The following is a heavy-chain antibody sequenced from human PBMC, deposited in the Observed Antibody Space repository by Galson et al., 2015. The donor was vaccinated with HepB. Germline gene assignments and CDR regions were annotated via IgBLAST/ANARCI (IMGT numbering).Heavy chain of an antibody. CDR3: AKDGGFGESLPAYYYYAMDV. CDR1: GFIFSDYA. Sequence: SLRLSCAASGFIFSDYAMSWVRQAPGKGLEWVSSISSSGGTTYDADSVKGRFTISRDNSKDTLYSHMNSLRAEDTAVYYCAKDGGFGESLPAYYYYAMDVWGQGTTVTVSS. V-gene: IGHV3-23*01. CDR2: ISSSGGTT. J-gene: IGHJ6*01. D-gene: IGHD3-10*01.